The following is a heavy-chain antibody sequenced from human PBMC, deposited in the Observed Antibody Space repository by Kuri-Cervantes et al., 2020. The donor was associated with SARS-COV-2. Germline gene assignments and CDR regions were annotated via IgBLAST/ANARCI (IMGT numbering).Heavy chain of an antibody. Sequence: EGSLRLSCAASGFSFSSYSMNWVRQAPGKGLEWVSSISSTSSYIYYADSVKGRFTISRDNAKNSLYLQMNSLRAEDTAVYYCARDMYCSSTSCYYYGMDVWGQGTTVTVSS. V-gene: IGHV3-21*04. D-gene: IGHD2-2*01. J-gene: IGHJ6*02. CDR2: ISSTSSYI. CDR1: GFSFSSYS. CDR3: ARDMYCSSTSCYYYGMDV.